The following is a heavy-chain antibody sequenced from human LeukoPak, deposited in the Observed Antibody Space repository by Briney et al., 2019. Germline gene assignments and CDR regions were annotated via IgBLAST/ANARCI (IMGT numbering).Heavy chain of an antibody. CDR3: ATQILLCHYY. D-gene: IGHD3-10*01. CDR2: IYYSGGT. J-gene: IGHJ4*02. CDR1: GASISSSY. V-gene: IGHV4-59*08. Sequence: SETLSLTCTVSGASISSSYWSWIRQPPGKGLEWIAYIYYSGGTNYNPSLMSRVTISVDTSKNQFSLKLSSVTAADTAVYYCATQILLCHYYWGQGTLVTVSS.